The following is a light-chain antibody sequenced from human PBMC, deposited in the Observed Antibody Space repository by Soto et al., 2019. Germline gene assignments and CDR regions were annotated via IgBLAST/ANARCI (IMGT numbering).Light chain of an antibody. J-gene: IGKJ1*01. CDR2: AIS. V-gene: IGKV1-39*01. CDR3: PRGYSTPWT. CDR1: HSVTTY. Sequence: DIQMTQSPSSLSASVGDRVTITCRASHSVTTYLHWYQQKAGEAPKLLIYAISNLQSGVSSRFSGSGSGTDFSLTINSLQPEDFATYDCPRGYSTPWTFGQGTKVDIK.